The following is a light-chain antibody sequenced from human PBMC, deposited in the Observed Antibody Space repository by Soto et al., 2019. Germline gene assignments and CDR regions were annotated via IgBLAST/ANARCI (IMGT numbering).Light chain of an antibody. V-gene: IGLV2-11*01. J-gene: IGLJ3*02. CDR1: NSDVGRYNF. Sequence: QSALTQPRSVSGSPGQSVTISCTGTNSDVGRYNFVSWYQQLPGKAPKLLISAVSQRPSGVPDRFSGSKSGNTASLAISGLQSDDEAVYFCSTWDDSLNGWVFGGGTKLTVL. CDR3: STWDDSLNGWV. CDR2: AVS.